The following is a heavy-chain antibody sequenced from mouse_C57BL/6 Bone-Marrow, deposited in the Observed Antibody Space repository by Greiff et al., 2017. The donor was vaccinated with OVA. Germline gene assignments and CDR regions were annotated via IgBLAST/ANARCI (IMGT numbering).Heavy chain of an antibody. J-gene: IGHJ1*03. Sequence: QVQLKESGAELVRPGASVKLSCKASGYTFTDYYINWVKQRPGQGLEWIARIYPGSGNTYYNEKFKGKATLTAEKSSSTAYMQLSSLTSEDSAVYFCATYYSNPYWYFDVWGTGTTVTVSS. V-gene: IGHV1-76*01. D-gene: IGHD2-5*01. CDR2: IYPGSGNT. CDR3: ATYYSNPYWYFDV. CDR1: GYTFTDYY.